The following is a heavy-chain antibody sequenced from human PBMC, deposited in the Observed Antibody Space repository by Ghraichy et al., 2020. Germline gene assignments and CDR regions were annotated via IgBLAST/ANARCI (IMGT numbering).Heavy chain of an antibody. D-gene: IGHD6-19*01. Sequence: RGSLRLSCAASGFTFSSYAMSWVRQAPGKGLEWVSAISGSGGSTYYADSVKGRFTISRDNSKNTLYLQMNSLRAEDTAVYYCAKDQSEQWLPTLQLYYYYYYGMDVWGQGTTVTVSS. CDR3: AKDQSEQWLPTLQLYYYYYYGMDV. CDR2: ISGSGGST. CDR1: GFTFSSYA. J-gene: IGHJ6*02. V-gene: IGHV3-23*01.